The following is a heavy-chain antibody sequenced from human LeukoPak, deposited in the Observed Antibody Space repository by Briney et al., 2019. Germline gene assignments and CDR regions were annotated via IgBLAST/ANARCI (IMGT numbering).Heavy chain of an antibody. V-gene: IGHV4-34*01. CDR3: ARGWSYDFWSGYYRPFYYYYGMDV. CDR1: GGSFSGYY. D-gene: IGHD3-3*01. Sequence: SKTLSLTCAVYGGSFSGYYWSWIRQPPGKGLEWIGEINHSGSTNYNPSLKSRVTISVDTSKNQFSLKLSSVTAADTAVYYCARGWSYDFWSGYYRPFYYYYGMDVWGQGTTVTVSS. J-gene: IGHJ6*02. CDR2: INHSGST.